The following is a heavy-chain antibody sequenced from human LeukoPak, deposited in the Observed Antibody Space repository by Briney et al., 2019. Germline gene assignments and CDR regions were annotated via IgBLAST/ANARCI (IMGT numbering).Heavy chain of an antibody. CDR2: INTGGDT. Sequence: GGSLRLSCAASGFTVNSAYMTWVRLAPGKGLEWVSVINTGGDTYYADSVKGRFTISRDNSKNTVYLQMNSLRAEDTAVYYCARVQAIFQNFDYWGQGTLVTVSS. J-gene: IGHJ4*02. D-gene: IGHD3-3*01. V-gene: IGHV3-66*01. CDR3: ARVQAIFQNFDY. CDR1: GFTVNSAY.